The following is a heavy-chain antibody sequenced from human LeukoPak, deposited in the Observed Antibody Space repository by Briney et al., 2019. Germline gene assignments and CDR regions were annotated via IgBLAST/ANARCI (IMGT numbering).Heavy chain of an antibody. J-gene: IGHJ4*02. CDR1: GFTLSTNA. V-gene: IGHV3-23*01. Sequence: GSLRLSCLTSGFTLSTNAMSWVRQAPGKGLEWVSAISGSGGSTYYADSVKGRFTISRDNSKNTLYLQMNSLRVEDTAVYYCAKNPQYYYDSSGFFEYWGQGTLVTVSS. CDR2: ISGSGGST. CDR3: AKNPQYYYDSSGFFEY. D-gene: IGHD3-22*01.